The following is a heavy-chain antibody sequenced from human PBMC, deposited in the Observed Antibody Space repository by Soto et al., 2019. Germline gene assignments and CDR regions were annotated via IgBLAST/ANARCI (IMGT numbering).Heavy chain of an antibody. V-gene: IGHV1-46*03. D-gene: IGHD2-2*01. J-gene: IGHJ4*02. CDR3: GRDGGYQRFDF. Sequence: QVQLVQSGAEVKKPGASVKVSCKASGYTFTSYYIHWVRQAPGQGLEWMGIINPSGGDITYAQKFQGRVTMTRDTSTSTVYMELSSLGSEDTAVYYCGRDGGYQRFDFWGQGALVTVSS. CDR1: GYTFTSYY. CDR2: INPSGGDI.